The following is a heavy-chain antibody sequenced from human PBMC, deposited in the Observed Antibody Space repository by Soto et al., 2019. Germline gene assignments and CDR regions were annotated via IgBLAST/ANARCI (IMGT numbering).Heavy chain of an antibody. V-gene: IGHV4-39*01. CDR1: GGSISSSSYY. CDR3: AGGDYHHRRGYHFYYYTMHV. CDR2: VYYGGST. Sequence: SETLSLTCTVSGGSISSSSYYWGWIRQPPGKGLEWIGNVYYGGSTYYNPSLKSRVTISVETSKSQFSLKLSSVTAADTAVYYCAGGDYHHRRGYHFYYYTMHVWGPGTPATVSS. J-gene: IGHJ6*02. D-gene: IGHD3-22*01.